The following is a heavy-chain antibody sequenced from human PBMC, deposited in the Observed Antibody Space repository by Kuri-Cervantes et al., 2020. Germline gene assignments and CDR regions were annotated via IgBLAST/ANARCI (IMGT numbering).Heavy chain of an antibody. CDR3: ARDRVGATLWYFDL. V-gene: IGHV1-69*05. CDR2: IIPIFGTA. D-gene: IGHD1-26*01. J-gene: IGHJ2*01. CDR1: GYTFTSYC. Sequence: SVKVSCKASGYTFTSYCMHWVRQAPGQGLEWMGGIIPIFGTANYAQKFQGRVTITTDESTSTAYMELSSLRSEDTAVYYCARDRVGATLWYFDLWGRGTLVTVSS.